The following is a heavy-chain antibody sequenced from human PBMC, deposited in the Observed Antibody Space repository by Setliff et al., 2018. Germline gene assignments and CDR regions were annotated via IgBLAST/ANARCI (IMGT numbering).Heavy chain of an antibody. CDR1: GGSISSSSYY. Sequence: PSETLSLTCTVSGGSISSSSYYWGWIRQPPGKGLEWIGHIYIGGSANYNPSLKSRVSISVDTSKNQSSLKLSSVTAADTAVYYCARESRYYYDNLGTLDYWGQGTLVTVSS. D-gene: IGHD3-22*01. CDR2: IYIGGSA. CDR3: ARESRYYYDNLGTLDY. J-gene: IGHJ4*02. V-gene: IGHV4-39*07.